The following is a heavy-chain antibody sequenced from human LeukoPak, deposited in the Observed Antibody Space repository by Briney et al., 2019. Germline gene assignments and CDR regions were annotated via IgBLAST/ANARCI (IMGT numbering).Heavy chain of an antibody. CDR1: GFTFSSYW. Sequence: GGSLRLSCAASGFTFSSYWMHWVRQAPGKGLVWVSRINSDGSSTSYADSVKGRFTISRDNAKNTLYLQMNSLRAEDTAIYYCVRDLQRHYLGVAVAGRRRWFDPWGQGTLVTVSS. V-gene: IGHV3-74*01. J-gene: IGHJ5*02. CDR3: VRDLQRHYLGVAVAGRRRWFDP. D-gene: IGHD6-13*01. CDR2: INSDGSST.